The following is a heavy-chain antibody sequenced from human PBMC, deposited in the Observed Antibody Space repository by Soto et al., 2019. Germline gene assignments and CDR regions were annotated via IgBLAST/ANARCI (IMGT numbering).Heavy chain of an antibody. Sequence: SVKFSCKASGGTFSSYAISWVRQAPRQGLEWMGGIIPIFGTANYAQKFQGRVTITADKSTSTAYMELSSLRSEDTAVYYCARTPRGYSYGYVVWFDPWGQGTLVTVSS. CDR2: IIPIFGTA. J-gene: IGHJ5*02. CDR3: ARTPRGYSYGYVVWFDP. D-gene: IGHD5-18*01. V-gene: IGHV1-69*06. CDR1: GGTFSSYA.